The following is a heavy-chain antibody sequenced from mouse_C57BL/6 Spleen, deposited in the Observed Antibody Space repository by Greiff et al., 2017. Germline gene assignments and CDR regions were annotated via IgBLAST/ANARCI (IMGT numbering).Heavy chain of an antibody. D-gene: IGHD2-5*01. J-gene: IGHJ3*01. V-gene: IGHV1-64*01. CDR1: GYTFTSYW. Sequence: QVQLQQPGAELVKPGASVKLSCKASGYTFTSYWMHWVKQRPGQGLEWIGMIHPNSGSTNYNEKFKSKATLTVDKSSSTAYMQLSSLTSEDSAVYYCAGEELYYSSWVFGYWGQGTPVTVSA. CDR2: IHPNSGST. CDR3: AGEELYYSSWVFGY.